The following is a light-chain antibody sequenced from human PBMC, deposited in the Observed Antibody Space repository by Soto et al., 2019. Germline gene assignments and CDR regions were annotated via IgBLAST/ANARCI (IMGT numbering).Light chain of an antibody. CDR1: QSVSSDY. Sequence: EIVLTQSPDTLSLSPGERATLSCRASQSVSSDYLVWYQQKPGLPPRLLIYGASRRATGIPDRFSGSGSGTDFIRTISIREPEDFAVYYCHHYDNTPPSCTFCPGTKVDIK. J-gene: IGKJ3*01. CDR2: GAS. CDR3: HHYDNTPPSCT. V-gene: IGKV3-20*01.